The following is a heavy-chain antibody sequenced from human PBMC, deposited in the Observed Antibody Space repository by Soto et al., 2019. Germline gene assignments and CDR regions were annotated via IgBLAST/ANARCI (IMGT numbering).Heavy chain of an antibody. CDR3: ARFRGPPRYWFDP. V-gene: IGHV1-69*13. Sequence: AVKVSCKASGGTFSSYAISWVRQAPGQGLEWMGGIIPIFGTANYAQKFQGRVTITADESTSTAYMELSSLRSEDTAVYYCARFRGPPRYWFDPWGQGTLVTVSS. D-gene: IGHD3-10*01. CDR2: IIPIFGTA. CDR1: GGTFSSYA. J-gene: IGHJ5*02.